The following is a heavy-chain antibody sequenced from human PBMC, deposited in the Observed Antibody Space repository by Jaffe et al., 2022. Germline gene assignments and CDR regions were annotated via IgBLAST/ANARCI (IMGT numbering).Heavy chain of an antibody. CDR2: INEDGSEK. D-gene: IGHD3-10*01. CDR1: GFKFTNYG. Sequence: EVLLVESGGSLVQPGGSLRLSCAVSGFKFTNYGITWVRQAPGKGLEWVANINEDGSEKHYVDSVKGRFTISRDDIKETVFLQMNSLRVQDTAVYFCARSTPRYYYGSGSCNYWGQGTQVTVSS. CDR3: ARSTPRYYYGSGSCNY. J-gene: IGHJ4*02. V-gene: IGHV3-7*05.